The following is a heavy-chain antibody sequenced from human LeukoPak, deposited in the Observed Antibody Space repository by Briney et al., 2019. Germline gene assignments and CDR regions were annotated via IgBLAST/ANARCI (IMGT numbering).Heavy chain of an antibody. CDR1: GFTFSSYA. V-gene: IGHV3-21*01. CDR2: ISSSSSYI. D-gene: IGHD6-13*01. Sequence: SGGSLRLSCAASGFTFSSYAMSWVRQAPGKGLEWVSSISSSSSYIYYADSVKGRFTISRDNAKNSLYLQMNSLRAEDTAVYYCAREVGGPSSSWIDYWGQGTLVTVSS. J-gene: IGHJ4*02. CDR3: AREVGGPSSSWIDY.